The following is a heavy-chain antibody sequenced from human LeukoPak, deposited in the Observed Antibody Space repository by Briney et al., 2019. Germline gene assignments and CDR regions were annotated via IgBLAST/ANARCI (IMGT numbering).Heavy chain of an antibody. D-gene: IGHD3-22*01. V-gene: IGHV1-46*01. J-gene: IGHJ4*02. CDR1: GYTFTSYY. CDR3: ARDRGAYYDSSGYLPDY. Sequence: ASVKVSCKASGYTFTSYYMHLVRQAPGQGLEWMGIINPSGGSTSYAQRFLGRVTMTRDTSTSTVYMELSSLRSEDTAVYYCARDRGAYYDSSGYLPDYWGQGTLVTVSS. CDR2: INPSGGST.